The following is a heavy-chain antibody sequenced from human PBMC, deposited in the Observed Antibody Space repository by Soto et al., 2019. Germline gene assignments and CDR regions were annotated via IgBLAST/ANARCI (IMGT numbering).Heavy chain of an antibody. Sequence: PSETLSLTCAFYDGSFSNYYWTLIRQPPGKGLEWIGDINHSGFTNYNPSLKSRVTISVDNSNNHLSLKLTSLTAADTAVYYCAGGYFGDLPSWGQGTLVTVSS. CDR3: AGGYFGDLPS. D-gene: IGHD3-10*01. J-gene: IGHJ5*02. V-gene: IGHV4-34*01. CDR1: DGSFSNYY. CDR2: INHSGFT.